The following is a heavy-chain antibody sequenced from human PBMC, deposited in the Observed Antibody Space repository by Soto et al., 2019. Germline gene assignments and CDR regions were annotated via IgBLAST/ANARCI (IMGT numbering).Heavy chain of an antibody. CDR3: VRYCGTTLCNGVATRTFDY. CDR2: ISTSGSTV. J-gene: IGHJ4*02. V-gene: IGHV3-48*03. CDR1: RFTFSTYE. D-gene: IGHD5-12*01. Sequence: GGSLRLSCAASRFTFSTYEMHWFRQAPGKGLEWVSYISTSGSTVYYADSVKGRFTVSRDNTRNSLYLQMDSLRDEDTALYYCVRYCGTTLCNGVATRTFDYWGQGTLVTVSS.